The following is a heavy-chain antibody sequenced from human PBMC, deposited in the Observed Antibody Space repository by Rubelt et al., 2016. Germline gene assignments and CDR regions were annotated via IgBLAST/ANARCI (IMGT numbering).Heavy chain of an antibody. D-gene: IGHD1-1*01. Sequence: MNWVRQAPGKGLEWVSYIGSSSSTIYYADSVKGRFTISRDNAKNSLYLQMNSLRAEDTAVYYCASGNDMDVWGQGTTVTVSS. V-gene: IGHV3-48*01. CDR3: ASGNDMDV. CDR2: IGSSSSTI. J-gene: IGHJ6*02.